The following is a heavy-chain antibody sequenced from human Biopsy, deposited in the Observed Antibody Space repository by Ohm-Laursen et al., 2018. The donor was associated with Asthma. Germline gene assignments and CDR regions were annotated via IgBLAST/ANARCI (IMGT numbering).Heavy chain of an antibody. CDR2: ITFDGRTQ. Sequence: SLRLSCSAAGNHFGSYAMHWARQAPGKGLEGVAGITFDGRTQYYGDSVKGRFTISRDNSKSMLFLQMNSLRPADTAVYYCSRDTLGYYFDIWGRGTLVTVSS. CDR1: GNHFGSYA. D-gene: IGHD7-27*01. J-gene: IGHJ4*02. CDR3: SRDTLGYYFDI. V-gene: IGHV3-30*04.